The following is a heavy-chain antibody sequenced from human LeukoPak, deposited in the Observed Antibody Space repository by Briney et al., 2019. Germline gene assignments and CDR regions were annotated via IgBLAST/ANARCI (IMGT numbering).Heavy chain of an antibody. D-gene: IGHD2-15*01. CDR2: INPNSGGT. V-gene: IGHV1-2*02. CDR1: GYTFIYYY. CDR3: AREGYCSGGNCPVEH. Sequence: PEASVKVSCKASGYTFIYYYIYWVRQAPGQGLEWMGWINPNSGGTNYAQNFQGRVTMTRDTSITTAYMELSRLKPDDTAVYYCAREGYCSGGNCPVEHWGQGTLVTVSS. J-gene: IGHJ4*02.